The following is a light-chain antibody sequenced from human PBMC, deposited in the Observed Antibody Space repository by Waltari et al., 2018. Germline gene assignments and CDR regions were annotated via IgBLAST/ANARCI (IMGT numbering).Light chain of an antibody. CDR1: SSDVGTYNS. J-gene: IGLJ3*02. V-gene: IGLV2-14*03. CDR2: DVS. CDR3: SSQSSDDVVL. Sequence: QSALTQPASVSGSPGQSITISCTGTSSDVGTYNSVPWYQDHPGQGPKAIIYDVSDRPSGVSARFSGSKSGNTASLPISGLQAEDEADYYCSSQSSDDVVLFGGGTKVTVL.